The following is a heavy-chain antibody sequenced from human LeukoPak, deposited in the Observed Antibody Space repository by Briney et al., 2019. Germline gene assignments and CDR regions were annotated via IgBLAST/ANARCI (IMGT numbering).Heavy chain of an antibody. D-gene: IGHD3-10*01. V-gene: IGHV1-2*02. Sequence: ASVKVSCKASGYTFTGYYMHWVRQAPGQGLEWMGWINPNSGGTNYAQNFQGRVTMSRDTSISTAYMELSRLRSDDTAVYYCARAVGYGSGTYRQYYFHYWDQGTLVTVSS. CDR3: ARAVGYGSGTYRQYYFHY. J-gene: IGHJ4*02. CDR1: GYTFTGYY. CDR2: INPNSGGT.